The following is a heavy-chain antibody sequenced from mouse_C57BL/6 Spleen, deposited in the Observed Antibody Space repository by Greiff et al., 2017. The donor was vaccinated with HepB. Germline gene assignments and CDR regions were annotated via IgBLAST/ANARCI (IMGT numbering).Heavy chain of an antibody. Sequence: QVQLQQSGPELVKPGASVKISCKASGYAFSSSWMNWVKQRPGKGLEWIGRIYPGDGDTNYNGKFKGKATLTADKSSSTAYMQLSSLISEDSAVYFCANYDYAMDYWGQGTSVTVSS. V-gene: IGHV1-82*01. D-gene: IGHD2-4*01. CDR3: ANYDYAMDY. CDR1: GYAFSSSW. J-gene: IGHJ4*01. CDR2: IYPGDGDT.